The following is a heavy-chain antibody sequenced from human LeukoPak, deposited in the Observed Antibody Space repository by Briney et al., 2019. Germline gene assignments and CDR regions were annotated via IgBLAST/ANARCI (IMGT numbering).Heavy chain of an antibody. Sequence: GGSLRLSCAASGFTFSSYAMSWVRQAPGKGLEWVSGISGGGESTYYADSVKGRFTISRDNSKKTLYLQMNSLRAEDTAVYCCANDFYEKVDYWGQGTLVTVS. J-gene: IGHJ4*02. CDR3: ANDFYEKVDY. CDR2: ISGGGEST. CDR1: GFTFSSYA. V-gene: IGHV3-23*01. D-gene: IGHD3-16*01.